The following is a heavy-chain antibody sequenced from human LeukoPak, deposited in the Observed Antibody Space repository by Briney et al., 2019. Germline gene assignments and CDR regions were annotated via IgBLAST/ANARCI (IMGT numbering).Heavy chain of an antibody. CDR2: ISGSAGGT. Sequence: GGSLRLSCVVSGITLSNYAMSWVRQAPGKGLEWVSGISGSAGGTNYADSVKGRFNISRDNSMNTMYLQMNSLRAEDTAVYFCAKRGIVIRGLLIIGFHKEAYYFDSWGQGILVTVSS. J-gene: IGHJ4*02. CDR3: AKRGIVIRGLLIIGFHKEAYYFDS. D-gene: IGHD3-10*01. V-gene: IGHV3-23*01. CDR1: GITLSNYA.